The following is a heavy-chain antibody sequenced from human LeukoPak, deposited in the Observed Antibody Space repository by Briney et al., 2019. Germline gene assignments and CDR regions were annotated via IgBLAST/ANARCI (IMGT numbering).Heavy chain of an antibody. CDR2: MSSDGDNK. CDR1: GFTFNSYG. V-gene: IGHV3-30*18. D-gene: IGHD6-13*01. J-gene: IGHJ6*02. Sequence: GGSLGLSCAASGFTFNSYGMHWVRRAPGKGLEWVAIMSSDGDNKYYGDSVKGRFIISRDNSKNTLYLQLNSLRVEDTAVYFCAKIRSKARAAAANAYYAMDVWGQGTTVIVSS. CDR3: AKIRSKARAAAANAYYAMDV.